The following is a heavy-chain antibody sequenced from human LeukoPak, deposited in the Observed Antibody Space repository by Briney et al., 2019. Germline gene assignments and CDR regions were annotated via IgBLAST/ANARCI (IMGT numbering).Heavy chain of an antibody. D-gene: IGHD3-22*01. V-gene: IGHV4-4*07. CDR1: GGSISSYY. CDR3: ARVNSYYYDSSGYYIFDY. J-gene: IGHJ4*02. Sequence: SETLSLTCTVSGGSISSYYWSWIRQPAGKGLEWIGHTYTSGGTNYNPSLKSRVTMSVDTSKNQFSLKLSSVTAADTAVYYCARVNSYYYDSSGYYIFDYWGQGTLVTVSS. CDR2: TYTSGGT.